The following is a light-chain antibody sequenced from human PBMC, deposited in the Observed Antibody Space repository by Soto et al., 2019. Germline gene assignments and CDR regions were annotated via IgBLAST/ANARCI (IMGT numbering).Light chain of an antibody. CDR2: DAS. CDR3: QQYENLPT. V-gene: IGKV1-33*01. J-gene: IGKJ5*01. Sequence: DIQMTQYPSSLSSSVGDRVTITCQASQNINNYLNWYQQKPGRAPKLLIYDASNLEAGVPSRFRGSGSGTDFTFTISRLQPEDIATYYCQQYENLPTFGQGTRLEI. CDR1: QNINNY.